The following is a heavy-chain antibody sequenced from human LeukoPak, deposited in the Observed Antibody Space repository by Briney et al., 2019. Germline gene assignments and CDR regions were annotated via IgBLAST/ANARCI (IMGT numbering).Heavy chain of an antibody. D-gene: IGHD2-2*01. CDR2: IWYDGSNK. CDR1: GFTFSSYG. Sequence: GRSLRLFCAASGFTFSSYGMHWARHAPAKGREGVTVIWYDGSNKYYADSAKGRFTISRDNSKNTLYMQMNSVRAEDTAVYYCARGKYQLLWGDYWGQGTLVTVS. V-gene: IGHV3-33*01. CDR3: ARGKYQLLWGDY. J-gene: IGHJ4*02.